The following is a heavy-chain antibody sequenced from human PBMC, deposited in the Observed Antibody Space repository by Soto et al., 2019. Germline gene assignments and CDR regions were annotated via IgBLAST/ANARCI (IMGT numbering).Heavy chain of an antibody. D-gene: IGHD3-10*02. J-gene: IGHJ4*02. Sequence: SVKVSCKASGGTFSRSAISWVRQAPGQGLEWMGGIIPILDSATYAQKFQVILTITADESTSTAYLELTSLKSYDTAVYYCARDMSFECWRKRTLVTVSS. CDR2: IIPILDSA. CDR3: ARDMSFEC. V-gene: IGHV1-69*13. CDR1: GGTFSRSA.